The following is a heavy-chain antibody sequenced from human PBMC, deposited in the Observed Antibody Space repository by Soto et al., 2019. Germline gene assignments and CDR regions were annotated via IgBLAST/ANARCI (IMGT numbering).Heavy chain of an antibody. CDR3: ATGPLEEPTVTRY. CDR2: FDPEDGET. V-gene: IGHV1-24*01. J-gene: IGHJ4*02. CDR1: GYTLTELS. D-gene: IGHD4-17*01. Sequence: EASVKVSCKVSGYTLTELSMHWVLQAPGKGLEWMGGFDPEDGETIYAQKFQGRVTMTEDTSTDTAYMELSSLRSEDTAVYYCATGPLEEPTVTRYWGQGTLVTVSS.